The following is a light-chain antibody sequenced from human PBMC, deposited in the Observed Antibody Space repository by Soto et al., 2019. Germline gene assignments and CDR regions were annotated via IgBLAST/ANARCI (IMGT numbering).Light chain of an antibody. V-gene: IGKV1-5*03. CDR1: QSISNW. Sequence: DIQMTQSPSTLSSSPGDRVTITCRASQSISNWLAWHQQKPGQAPKVLIYKASSLESGVPLRFSGSGSGTGSALDISSLQRDDVANYFSLHYNRHPWTFGQGTRVEIK. CDR2: KAS. J-gene: IGKJ1*01. CDR3: LHYNRHPWT.